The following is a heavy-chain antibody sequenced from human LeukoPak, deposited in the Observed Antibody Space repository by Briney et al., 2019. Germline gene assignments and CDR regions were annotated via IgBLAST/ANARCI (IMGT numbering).Heavy chain of an antibody. CDR3: ARSSGWHLLLLDY. V-gene: IGHV4-59*01. D-gene: IGHD6-25*01. J-gene: IGHJ4*02. CDR1: GGSISSYY. Sequence: SETLSLTCTVSGGSISSYYWSWIRQPPGKGLEWIGYIYYSGSANYNPSLKSRVTISVDTSKNQFSLKLSSVTAADTAVYYCARSSGWHLLLLDYWGQGTLVTVSS. CDR2: IYYSGSA.